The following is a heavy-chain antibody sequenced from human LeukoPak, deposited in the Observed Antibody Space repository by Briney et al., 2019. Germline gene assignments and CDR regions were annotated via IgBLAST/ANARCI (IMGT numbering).Heavy chain of an antibody. CDR2: ISYDGSNK. J-gene: IGHJ6*02. Sequence: PGGSLRLSCAASGFTFDDYGMSWVRQAPGKGLEWVAVISYDGSNKYYADSVKGRFTISRDNSKNTLYLQMNSLRAEDTAVYYCARDHKYYDILTVNYYYYGMDVWGQGTTVTVSS. CDR3: ARDHKYYDILTVNYYYYGMDV. V-gene: IGHV3-30*03. D-gene: IGHD3-9*01. CDR1: GFTFDDYG.